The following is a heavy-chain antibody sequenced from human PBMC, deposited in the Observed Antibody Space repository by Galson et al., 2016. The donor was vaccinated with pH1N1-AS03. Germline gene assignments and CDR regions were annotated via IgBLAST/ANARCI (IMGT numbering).Heavy chain of an antibody. CDR3: ARGHMSLSGFWDS. D-gene: IGHD3-9*01. V-gene: IGHV7-4-1*01. CDR1: GYTFTSHR. Sequence: SVKVSCKASGYTFTSHRIIWVRQGPGQGLECMGWLTTSTGDPTYAQGFTGRFAFSLDTSVSTAYLQIDSLKADDTAVYYCARGHMSLSGFWDSWGQGTLVTVSS. CDR2: LTTSTGDP. J-gene: IGHJ4*02.